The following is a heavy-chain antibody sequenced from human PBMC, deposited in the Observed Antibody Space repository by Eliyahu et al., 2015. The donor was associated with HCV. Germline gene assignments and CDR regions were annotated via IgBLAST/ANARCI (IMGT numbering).Heavy chain of an antibody. CDR1: GFTFSNXW. D-gene: IGHD3-10*01. CDR3: TTEMVWFRDYYGMDV. Sequence: EVQLVESGGGLVKPGGSLRLSCAASGFTFSNXWMSWVRQAPGKGLEWVGRIKSKTDGGTTDYAAPVKGRFTISRDDSKNTLYLQMNSLKTEDTAVYYCTTEMVWFRDYYGMDVWGQGTTVTVSS. J-gene: IGHJ6*02. V-gene: IGHV3-15*01. CDR2: IKSKTDGGTT.